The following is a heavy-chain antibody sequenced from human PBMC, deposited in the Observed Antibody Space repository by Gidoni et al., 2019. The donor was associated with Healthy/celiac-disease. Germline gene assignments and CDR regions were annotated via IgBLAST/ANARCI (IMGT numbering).Heavy chain of an antibody. D-gene: IGHD5-18*01. CDR1: GFTFSDYS. J-gene: IGHJ6*02. CDR3: ARDGGYSYPPYPNYYGMDV. CDR2: ISSSSSYT. Sequence: QVQLVESGGGLVKPGGSLRLSCAASGFTFSDYSMSWIRQAPGKGLEWVSYISSSSSYTNDADSVKGRFTISRDNAKNSLYLQMNSLRAEDTAVYYCARDGGYSYPPYPNYYGMDVWGQGTTVTVSS. V-gene: IGHV3-11*06.